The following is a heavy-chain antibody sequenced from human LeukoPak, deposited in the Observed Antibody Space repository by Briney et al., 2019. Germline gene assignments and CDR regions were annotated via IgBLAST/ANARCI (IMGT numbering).Heavy chain of an antibody. CDR3: ANSIDFDYGDYYFDY. Sequence: KSSQTLSLTCTVSGGSISSGSYYWSWLRQPAGKGLEWIGRIYTSGSTNYNPSLKSRVTISLDTSKNQFSLKLSSVTAADTAVYYCANSIDFDYGDYYFDYWGQGALVTISS. V-gene: IGHV4-61*02. CDR1: GGSISSGSYY. D-gene: IGHD4-17*01. CDR2: IYTSGST. J-gene: IGHJ4*02.